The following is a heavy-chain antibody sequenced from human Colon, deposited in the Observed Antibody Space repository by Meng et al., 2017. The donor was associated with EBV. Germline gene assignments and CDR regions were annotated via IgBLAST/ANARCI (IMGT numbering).Heavy chain of an antibody. V-gene: IGHV4-61*01. CDR3: ARVSGRSFDP. Sequence: QLQGSGPVLVKPSETLSLPCTVSGDSVATGRYYWSWIRQPPGKGLEWIAYIYYIGGTNYNPSLKSRLTISLDTSKNQFSLSLRSVTAADTAVYYCARVSGRSFDPWGQGTLVTVSS. CDR2: IYYIGGT. J-gene: IGHJ5*02. CDR1: GDSVATGRYY. D-gene: IGHD3-10*01.